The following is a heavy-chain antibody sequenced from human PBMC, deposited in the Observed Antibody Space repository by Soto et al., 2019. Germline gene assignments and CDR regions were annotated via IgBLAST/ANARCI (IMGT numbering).Heavy chain of an antibody. CDR2: IYYSGST. D-gene: IGHD3-22*01. J-gene: IGHJ4*01. Sequence: WTWIRQHPGRGLEWIGYIYYSGSTFSHPSLQSRVTISIDTSKNHFSLKLSSVTAADTAMYYCARFYHDSSGPAGGYWGQGTLVTVSS. V-gene: IGHV4-31*02. CDR3: ARFYHDSSGPAGGY.